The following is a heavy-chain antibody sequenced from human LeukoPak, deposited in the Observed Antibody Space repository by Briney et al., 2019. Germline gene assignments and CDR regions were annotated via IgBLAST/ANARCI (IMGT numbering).Heavy chain of an antibody. V-gene: IGHV7-4-1*02. D-gene: IGHD6-13*01. CDR1: GYTFTSYA. J-gene: IGHJ5*02. CDR2: INTNTGNP. CDR3: ARERHIAGAGMRRRNWFDP. Sequence: ASVKVSCKASGYTFTSYAMNWVRQAPGQGLEWMGWINTNTGNPTYAQGFTGRFVFSLDTSVSTAYLQISSLKAEDTAVYYCARERHIAGAGMRRRNWFDPWGQGTLVTVSS.